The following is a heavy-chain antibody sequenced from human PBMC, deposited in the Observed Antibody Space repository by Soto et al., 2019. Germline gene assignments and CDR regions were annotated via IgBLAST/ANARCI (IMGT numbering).Heavy chain of an antibody. CDR2: INSDGSIT. Sequence: PGGSLRLSCAASGFTFSNHWMHWVRQAPGKGLVWVSHINSDGSITNYADPVRGRFTISRDNAKNTLYLQMNSLRPEDTAVYYCARCDLGGFDLWGKGTTVTVSS. CDR3: ARCDLGGFDL. J-gene: IGHJ6*04. V-gene: IGHV3-74*01. CDR1: GFTFSNHW. D-gene: IGHD2-15*01.